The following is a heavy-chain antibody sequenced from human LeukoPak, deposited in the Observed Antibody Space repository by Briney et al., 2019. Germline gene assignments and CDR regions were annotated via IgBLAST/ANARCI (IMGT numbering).Heavy chain of an antibody. D-gene: IGHD3-10*01. CDR1: GFTFSSYG. CDR3: AKEAMVRGVIMGMWFDP. V-gene: IGHV3-23*01. CDR2: ISGSGGST. Sequence: SAGSLRLSCAASGFTFSSYGMSWVRQAPGKELEWVSAISGSGGSTYYADSVKGRFTISRDNSKNTLYLQMNSLRAEATAVYYCAKEAMVRGVIMGMWFDPWGQGTLVTVSS. J-gene: IGHJ5*02.